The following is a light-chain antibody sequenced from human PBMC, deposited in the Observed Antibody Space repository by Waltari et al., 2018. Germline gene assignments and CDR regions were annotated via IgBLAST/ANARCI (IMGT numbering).Light chain of an antibody. V-gene: IGLV3-19*01. CDR1: GLRTFY. Sequence: SSEMTQEPAVSVALGQTVRITCQAGGLRTFYANWYQQKPWPAPLLVIKDENNPPSGIPDRFSGSRSGNTASLTISGAQAEDEADYYCNTRDISGDHLVFGSGTKVTVL. CDR3: NTRDISGDHLV. J-gene: IGLJ1*01. CDR2: DEN.